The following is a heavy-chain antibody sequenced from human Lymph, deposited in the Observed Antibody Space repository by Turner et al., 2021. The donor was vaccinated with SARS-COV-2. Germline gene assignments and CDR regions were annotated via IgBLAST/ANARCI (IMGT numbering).Heavy chain of an antibody. Sequence: QVQLLQSGAEVKKPRSSVKVSCKASGYTFTSYYMHWLRQAPRQGVEWMGIINPSSDSTSYAQKCQGRVTMTRDTSTSTVYMELSSLGSEDTAVYYCARVGPSGFDYWGQGTPVTVSS. CDR1: GYTFTSYY. CDR3: ARVGPSGFDY. V-gene: IGHV1-46*01. CDR2: INPSSDST. D-gene: IGHD1-26*01. J-gene: IGHJ4*02.